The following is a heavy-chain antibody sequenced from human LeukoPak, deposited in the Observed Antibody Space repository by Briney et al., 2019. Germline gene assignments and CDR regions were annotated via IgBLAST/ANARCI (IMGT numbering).Heavy chain of an antibody. V-gene: IGHV3-48*04. CDR3: ARRCSGNWDAFDM. CDR1: GFIFSNYT. CDR2: INGRGDIK. Sequence: GGSLRLSCTASGFIFSNYTMNWVRQAPGKGLEWISYINGRGDIKFYADSVKGRFTISRDNAKNSLFLQLDSLRAGDTALYFCARRCSGNWDAFDMWGQGTMITVSS. J-gene: IGHJ3*02. D-gene: IGHD1-26*01.